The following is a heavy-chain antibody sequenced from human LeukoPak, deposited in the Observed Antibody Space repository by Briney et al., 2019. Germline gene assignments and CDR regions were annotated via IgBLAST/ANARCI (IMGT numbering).Heavy chain of an antibody. D-gene: IGHD3-10*01. V-gene: IGHV4-39*07. J-gene: IGHJ4*02. CDR1: GGSISSSSYY. CDR2: IYYSGST. Sequence: SETLSLTCTVSGGSISSSSYYWGWIRQPPGKGLEWIGSIYYSGSTYYNPSLKSRVTISVDTSKNQFSLKLSSVTAADTAVYYCAAYGSGSYYNVGNFDYWGQGTLVTVS. CDR3: AAYGSGSYYNVGNFDY.